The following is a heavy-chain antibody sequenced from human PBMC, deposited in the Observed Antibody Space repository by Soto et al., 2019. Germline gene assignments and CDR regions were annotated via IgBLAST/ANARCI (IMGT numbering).Heavy chain of an antibody. CDR1: GFTFSTYG. D-gene: IGHD1-26*01. V-gene: IGHV3-33*01. CDR2: IWYDGSNE. CDR3: ARDFSGTSSLDY. Sequence: GGSLRLSCAASGFTFSTYGMNWVRQAPGKGLEWVAVIWYDGSNEFYGNSVKGRFTISRDNSKNTLYLQMNSLRAEDTAVYYCARDFSGTSSLDYWGQGALVTVSS. J-gene: IGHJ4*02.